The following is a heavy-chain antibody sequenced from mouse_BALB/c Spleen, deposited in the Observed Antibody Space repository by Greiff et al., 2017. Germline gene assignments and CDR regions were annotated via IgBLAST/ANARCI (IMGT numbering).Heavy chain of an antibody. CDR2: IWSGGST. Sequence: VQGVESGPGLVQPSQSLSITCTVSGFSLTSYGVHWVRQSPGKGLEWLGVIWSGGSTDYNAAFISRLSISKDNSKSQVFFKMNSLQANDTAIYYCARIVRSWDAMDYWGQGTSVTVAS. V-gene: IGHV2-2*02. CDR3: ARIVRSWDAMDY. D-gene: IGHD4-1*01. CDR1: GFSLTSYG. J-gene: IGHJ4*01.